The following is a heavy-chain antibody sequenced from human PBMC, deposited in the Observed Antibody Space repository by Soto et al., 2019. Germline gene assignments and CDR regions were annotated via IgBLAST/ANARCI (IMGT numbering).Heavy chain of an antibody. D-gene: IGHD4-17*01. CDR2: ISYDGSNK. Sequence: QVQLVESGGGVVQPGRSLRLSCAASGFTFSSYGMHWVRQAPGKGLEWVAVISYDGSNKYYADSVKGRFTISRDNSKNTLYLQVNSLRAEDTAVYYCAKGGYGVKYGMDVWGQGTTVTVSS. J-gene: IGHJ6*02. V-gene: IGHV3-30*18. CDR1: GFTFSSYG. CDR3: AKGGYGVKYGMDV.